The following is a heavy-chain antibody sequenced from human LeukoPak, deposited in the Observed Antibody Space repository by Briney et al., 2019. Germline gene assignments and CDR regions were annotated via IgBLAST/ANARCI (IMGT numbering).Heavy chain of an antibody. CDR1: RYTFTSYD. D-gene: IGHD3-16*01. CDR2: KNPNSGNT. V-gene: IGHV1-8*01. J-gene: IGHJ4*02. CDR3: AREGGYVWGCFYY. Sequence: SVNLSRKASRYTFTSYDINGVPHATGRGRECRGWKNPNSGNTGYTQTLQGRVTKTRNTPIRTAYMELSRESSEDTPVYYCAREGGYVWGCFYYWGQGTLVTVSS.